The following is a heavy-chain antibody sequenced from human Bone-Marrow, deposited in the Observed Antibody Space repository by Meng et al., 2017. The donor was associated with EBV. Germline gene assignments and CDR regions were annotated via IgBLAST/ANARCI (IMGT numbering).Heavy chain of an antibody. CDR3: ARDHRGFGGLAYFDY. V-gene: IGHV1-18*01. Sequence: QVQLVQSGSELKKPGASVKVSGKASGYTFTSYGISWVRQAPGQGLEWMGWISAYNGNTNYAQKLQGRVTMTTDTSTSTAYMELRSLRSDDTAVYYCARDHRGFGGLAYFDYWGQGTLVTVSS. J-gene: IGHJ4*02. CDR1: GYTFTSYG. CDR2: ISAYNGNT. D-gene: IGHD3-10*01.